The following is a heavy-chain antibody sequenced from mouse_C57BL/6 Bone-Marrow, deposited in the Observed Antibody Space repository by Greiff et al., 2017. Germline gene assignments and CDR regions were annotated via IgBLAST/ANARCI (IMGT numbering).Heavy chain of an antibody. Sequence: QVQLQQPGAELVKPGASVKLSCKASGYTFTSYWMQWVKQRPGQGLEWIGEIDPSDSYTNYNQKFKGKATLTVDTSSSTAYMQLSSLTSADSAVYYCARSGLYFDYWGQGTTLTVSS. CDR1: GYTFTSYW. D-gene: IGHD2-2*01. J-gene: IGHJ2*01. V-gene: IGHV1-50*01. CDR3: ARSGLYFDY. CDR2: IDPSDSYT.